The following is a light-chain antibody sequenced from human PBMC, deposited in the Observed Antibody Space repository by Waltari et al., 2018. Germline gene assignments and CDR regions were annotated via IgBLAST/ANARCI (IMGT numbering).Light chain of an antibody. CDR3: LQYDNRPYT. J-gene: IGKJ2*01. V-gene: IGKV1-33*01. CDR1: KDIKKF. CDR2: DAS. Sequence: IQMTQPHSSLSASVGGSVTITCQASKDIKKFFNWFQQEPAKAPKLLIYDASNLERGGPSRFSGSGSGTDFTFTITTLQPEDLGTYYCLQYDNRPYTFGQGTKLQV.